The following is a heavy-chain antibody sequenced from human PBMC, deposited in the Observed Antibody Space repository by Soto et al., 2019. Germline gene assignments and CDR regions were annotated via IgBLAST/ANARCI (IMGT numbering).Heavy chain of an antibody. CDR3: ARDLRCSSTSCRIYYYYGMDV. CDR1: EFTFSDYY. D-gene: IGHD2-2*01. V-gene: IGHV3-74*01. Sequence: GGSLRLSCVASEFTFSDYYMSWIRQDPGKGLEWLSRINSSGNSTNYADSVKGRFTISRDNAKNTLYLQMNSLRAEDTAVYYCARDLRCSSTSCRIYYYYGMDVWGQGTTVTVSS. CDR2: INSSGNST. J-gene: IGHJ6*02.